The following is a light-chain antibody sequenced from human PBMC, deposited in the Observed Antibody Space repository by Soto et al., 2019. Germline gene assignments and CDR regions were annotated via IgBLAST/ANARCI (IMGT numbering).Light chain of an antibody. V-gene: IGKV3-11*01. CDR2: DAS. J-gene: IGKJ1*01. CDR3: QQRSNWPPT. CDR1: RDISSN. Sequence: EIVMTQSPATLSVSPGERATLSCRASRDISSNLAWYQQRPGQAPRLLIYDASNRATGIPARFSGSGSGTDFTLTISSLEPEDFAVYYCQQRSNWPPTFGQGTKVDIK.